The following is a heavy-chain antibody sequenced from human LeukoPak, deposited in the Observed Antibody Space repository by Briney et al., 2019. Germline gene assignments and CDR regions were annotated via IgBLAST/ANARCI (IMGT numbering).Heavy chain of an antibody. Sequence: KPSETLSLTCAVYGGSFSGYYWSWIRQPPGKGLEWIGEINHSGSTNYNPSLKSRVTILVDTSKNQFSLKLSSVTAADTAVYYCARGVRRYCSSTSCYFFSRWFDPWGQGTLVTVSS. CDR3: ARGVRRYCSSTSCYFFSRWFDP. J-gene: IGHJ5*02. CDR1: GGSFSGYY. D-gene: IGHD2-2*01. V-gene: IGHV4-34*01. CDR2: INHSGST.